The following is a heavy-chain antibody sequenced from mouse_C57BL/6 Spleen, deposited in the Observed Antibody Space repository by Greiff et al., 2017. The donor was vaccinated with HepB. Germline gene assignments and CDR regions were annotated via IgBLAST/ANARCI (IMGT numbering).Heavy chain of an antibody. J-gene: IGHJ4*01. D-gene: IGHD2-4*01. V-gene: IGHV2-2*01. Sequence: VKLMESGPGLVQPSQSLSITCTVSGFSLTSYGVHWVRQSPGKGLEWLGVIWSGGSTDYNAAFISRLSISKDNSKSQVFFKMNSLQADDTAIYYCARNREDYDALVDYWGQGTSVTVSS. CDR2: IWSGGST. CDR1: GFSLTSYG. CDR3: ARNREDYDALVDY.